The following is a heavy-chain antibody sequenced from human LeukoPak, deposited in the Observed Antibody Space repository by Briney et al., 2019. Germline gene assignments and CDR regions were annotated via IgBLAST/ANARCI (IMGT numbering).Heavy chain of an antibody. CDR3: ARAIYYYDSSGYFD. CDR2: IYYSGST. CDR1: GGSISSYY. D-gene: IGHD3-22*01. J-gene: IGHJ4*02. Sequence: SETLSLTCTVSGGSISSYYWSWIRQPPGKGLEWIGYIYYSGSTHYNPSLKSRVTISVDTSKNQFSLKLSSVTAADTAVYYCARAIYYYDSSGYFDWGQGTLVTVSS. V-gene: IGHV4-59*01.